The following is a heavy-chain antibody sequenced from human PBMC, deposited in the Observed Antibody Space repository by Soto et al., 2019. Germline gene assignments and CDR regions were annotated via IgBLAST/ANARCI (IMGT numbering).Heavy chain of an antibody. CDR2: IYYSGST. CDR1: GGSISSYY. Sequence: SETLSLTCTVSGGSISSYYWSWIRQPPGKGLEWIGYIYYSGSTNYNPSLKSRVTISVDTSKNQFSLKLSSATAADTAVYYCARRYSSGWYDAFNIWGQGTMVT. J-gene: IGHJ3*02. D-gene: IGHD6-19*01. CDR3: ARRYSSGWYDAFNI. V-gene: IGHV4-59*01.